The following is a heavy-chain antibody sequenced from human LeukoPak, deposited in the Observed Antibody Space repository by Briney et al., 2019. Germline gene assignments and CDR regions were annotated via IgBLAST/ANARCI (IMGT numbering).Heavy chain of an antibody. CDR1: GFTFNNYA. J-gene: IGHJ4*02. D-gene: IGHD4-17*01. Sequence: PGGSLRLSCAASGFTFNNYAMSWVRQAPGKGLEWVSAISSSGGSTYYADSVKGRFTISRDNSKNTLSLQMNSLRAEDTAVYYCAKSASFYGDSDYWGQGTLVTVSS. V-gene: IGHV3-23*01. CDR2: ISSSGGST. CDR3: AKSASFYGDSDY.